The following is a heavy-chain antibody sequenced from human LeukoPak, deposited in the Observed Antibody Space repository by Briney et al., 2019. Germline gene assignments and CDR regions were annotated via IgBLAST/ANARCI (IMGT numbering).Heavy chain of an antibody. CDR2: IYPGDSDT. CDR1: GYSFTSYW. D-gene: IGHD3-9*01. Sequence: GESLKISCKGSGYSFTSYWIGWVRQMPGKGLGWMGIIYPGDSDTRYSPSFQGQVTISADKSISTAYLQWSSLKASDTAMYYCARHYDILTGAPNWFDPWGQGTLVTVSS. J-gene: IGHJ5*02. V-gene: IGHV5-51*01. CDR3: ARHYDILTGAPNWFDP.